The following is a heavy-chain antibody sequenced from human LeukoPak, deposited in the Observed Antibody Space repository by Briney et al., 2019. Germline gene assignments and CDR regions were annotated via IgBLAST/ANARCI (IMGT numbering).Heavy chain of an antibody. D-gene: IGHD3-10*01. CDR3: ARPMVRGAADAFDI. V-gene: IGHV4-59*01. CDR1: GGSISSYY. CDR2: IYYSGST. J-gene: IGHJ3*02. Sequence: PSETPSLTCTVSGGSISSYYWSWIRQPPGKGLEWIGYIYYSGSTNYNPSLKSRVTVSVDTSKNQFSLKLSSVTAADTAVYYCARPMVRGAADAFDIWGQGTMVTVSS.